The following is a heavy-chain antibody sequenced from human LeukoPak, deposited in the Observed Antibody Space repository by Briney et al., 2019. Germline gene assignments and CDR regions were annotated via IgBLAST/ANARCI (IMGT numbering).Heavy chain of an antibody. CDR3: ARVDSSGWYWFDP. CDR1: GFTVSSNY. D-gene: IGHD6-19*01. Sequence: GGSLRLSCAASGFTVSSNYMSWVRQAPAKGLEWVSVIYSGGSTYYADSVKGRFTISRDNSKNTLYLQMNSLRAEDTAVYYCARVDSSGWYWFDPWGQGTLVTVSS. V-gene: IGHV3-53*01. CDR2: IYSGGST. J-gene: IGHJ5*02.